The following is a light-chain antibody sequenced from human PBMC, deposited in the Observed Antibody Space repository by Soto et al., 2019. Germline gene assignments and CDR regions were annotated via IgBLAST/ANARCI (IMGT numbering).Light chain of an antibody. CDR1: QGIGSW. CDR3: LQGDSFPLT. V-gene: IGKV1-12*01. CDR2: AAS. J-gene: IGKJ4*01. Sequence: DIQMTQSPSSVSASVGDRVTITCRASQGIGSWLAWFQQKPGEAPRLLIYAASSLHSGVPSRFSGSGSVTNFTLTITSLQPKDFATYYCLQGDSFPLTFGVGTKVEIK.